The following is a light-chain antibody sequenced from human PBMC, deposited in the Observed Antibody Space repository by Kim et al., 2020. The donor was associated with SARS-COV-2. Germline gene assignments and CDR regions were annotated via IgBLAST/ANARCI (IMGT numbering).Light chain of an antibody. V-gene: IGLV1-51*01. J-gene: IGLJ1*01. CDR2: DSN. CDR3: GTWDSSLRTGV. CDR1: SSSIGNNY. Sequence: GLTVTISCSGTSSSIGNNYVSWYQQLPGTAPKLLIYDSNKRPSGIPDRFSGSKSGTSATLGITGLQTGDEADYYCGTWDSSLRTGVFGSGTKVTVL.